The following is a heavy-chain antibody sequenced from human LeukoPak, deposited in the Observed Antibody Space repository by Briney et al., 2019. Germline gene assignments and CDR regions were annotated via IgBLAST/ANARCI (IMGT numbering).Heavy chain of an antibody. Sequence: ASVKVSCKASGYTFTGYYMHWVRQAPGQGLEWMGWISAYNGNTNYAQKLQGRVTMTTDTSTSTAYMELRSLRSDDTAVYYCARVYGSGSYFDYWGQGTLVTVSS. CDR1: GYTFTGYY. D-gene: IGHD3-10*01. J-gene: IGHJ4*02. CDR3: ARVYGSGSYFDY. V-gene: IGHV1-18*04. CDR2: ISAYNGNT.